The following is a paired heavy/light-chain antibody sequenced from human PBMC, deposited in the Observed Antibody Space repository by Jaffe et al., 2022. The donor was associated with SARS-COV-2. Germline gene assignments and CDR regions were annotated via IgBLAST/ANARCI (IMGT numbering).Heavy chain of an antibody. D-gene: IGHD2-8*01. CDR2: ISASADTT. CDR3: TKWVYWFES. V-gene: IGHV3-23*04. Sequence: EVQLVESGGGLVQPGRSLRLSCAASGFTFSTYAMNWVRQAPGKGLEWVAAISASADTTLYADSVKGRCSISRDNSKSTLYLQMDSLRAEDTAIYYCTKWVYWFESWGQGTLVTVSS. J-gene: IGHJ5*01. CDR1: GFTFSTYA.
Light chain of an antibody. CDR3: CSYAGTYVV. V-gene: IGLV2-11*01. Sequence: QSALTQPRSVSGSPGQSVTISCTGTSSNVGNNNYVSWYRQHPGKAPKLMIFDVSKRPSGVPDRLSGSKSGNTASLTISGLQADDEGDYYCCSYAGTYVVFGGGTELTVL. CDR2: DVS. CDR1: SSNVGNNNY. J-gene: IGLJ2*01.